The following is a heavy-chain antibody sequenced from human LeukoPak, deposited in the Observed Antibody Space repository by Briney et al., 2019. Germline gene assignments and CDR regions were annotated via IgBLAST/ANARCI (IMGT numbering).Heavy chain of an antibody. CDR1: GGTFSSYA. J-gene: IGHJ4*02. Sequence: SVKVSCKASGGTFSSYAISWVRQAPGQGLEWMGGIIPIFGTANYAQKFQGRVTITTDESMSTAYMELSSLRSEDTAVYYCARHDFWSGYYRTNDYWGQGTLVTVSS. D-gene: IGHD3-3*01. CDR2: IIPIFGTA. CDR3: ARHDFWSGYYRTNDY. V-gene: IGHV1-69*05.